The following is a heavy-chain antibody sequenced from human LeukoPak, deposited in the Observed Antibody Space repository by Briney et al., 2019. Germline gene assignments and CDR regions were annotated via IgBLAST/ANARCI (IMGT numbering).Heavy chain of an antibody. Sequence: SETLSLTCTVSGASISSYYWSWIRQPPGKGLEWIGCIYYSGSTNYNPSLKSRVTISVDTSKNQFSLKLSSVTAADTAVYYCARLYCSSTSCFDYWGQGTLVTVSS. CDR1: GASISSYY. CDR2: IYYSGST. V-gene: IGHV4-59*08. CDR3: ARLYCSSTSCFDY. J-gene: IGHJ4*02. D-gene: IGHD2-2*01.